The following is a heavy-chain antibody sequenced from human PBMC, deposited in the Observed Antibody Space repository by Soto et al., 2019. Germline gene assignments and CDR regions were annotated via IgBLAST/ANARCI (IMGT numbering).Heavy chain of an antibody. CDR2: IIPIFGTA. D-gene: IGHD6-13*01. Sequence: QVQLVQSGAEVKKPGSSVKVSCKASGGTFSSYAISWVRQAPGQGLEWMGGIIPIFGTANYAQKFQGRVTITADESTSRAYMELSSLRSEDTAVYYCARVIAAAGTIYYYGMDVWGQGTTVTVSS. CDR3: ARVIAAAGTIYYYGMDV. V-gene: IGHV1-69*01. J-gene: IGHJ6*02. CDR1: GGTFSSYA.